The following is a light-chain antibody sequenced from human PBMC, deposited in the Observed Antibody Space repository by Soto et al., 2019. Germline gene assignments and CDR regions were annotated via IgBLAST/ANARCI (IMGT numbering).Light chain of an antibody. CDR1: TSNIGAPYD. Sequence: QSVLTQPPSVSGAPGQRVSISCTGSTSNIGAPYDVHWYQHLPGTAPKLLIYGDNNRPSGVPDRFSGSKSGTSASLAITRLQAEDEADYFCATWDDRLSGVVFGGGTKLTVL. CDR3: ATWDDRLSGVV. CDR2: GDN. J-gene: IGLJ2*01. V-gene: IGLV1-40*01.